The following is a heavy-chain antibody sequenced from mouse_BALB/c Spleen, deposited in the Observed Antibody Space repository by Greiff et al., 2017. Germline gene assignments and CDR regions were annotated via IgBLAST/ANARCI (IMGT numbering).Heavy chain of an antibody. CDR3: ARHKDPTGYAMDY. J-gene: IGHJ4*01. Sequence: EVQLVESGGDLVKPGGSLKLSCAASGFTFSSYGMSWVRQTPDKRLEWVATISSGGSYTYYPDSVKGRFTISRDNAKNTLYLQMSSLKSEDTAMYYCARHKDPTGYAMDYWGQGTSVTVSS. V-gene: IGHV5-6*01. CDR1: GFTFSSYG. CDR2: ISSGGSYT.